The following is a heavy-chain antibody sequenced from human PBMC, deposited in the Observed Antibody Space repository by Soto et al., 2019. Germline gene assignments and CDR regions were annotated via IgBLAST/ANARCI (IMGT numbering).Heavy chain of an antibody. CDR1: GFTFSSYS. CDR3: ATMNGYFEY. V-gene: IGHV3-23*01. D-gene: IGHD3-22*01. J-gene: IGHJ4*02. Sequence: LRLSCAASGFTFSSYSMSWVRQTPGKGLEWVAAITATGDRTYYADSMTGRFTISRDNSKKTHYLQMTSLRAEDTAMYYCATMNGYFEYWGQGTPVTVSS. CDR2: ITATGDRT.